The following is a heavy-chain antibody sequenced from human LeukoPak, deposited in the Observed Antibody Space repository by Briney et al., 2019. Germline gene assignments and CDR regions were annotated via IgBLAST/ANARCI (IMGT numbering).Heavy chain of an antibody. CDR2: LNPSSGST. J-gene: IGHJ5*02. Sequence: ASVKVSCKASGYTFTTYYMHWVRQAPGQGLEWMGILNPSSGSTSYAQRFQGRVTMTRDTSTSTFYMELRSLKSEDTAVYYCARHYGPWGQGTLVTVSS. CDR1: GYTFTTYY. V-gene: IGHV1-46*01. CDR3: ARHYGP. D-gene: IGHD3-16*01.